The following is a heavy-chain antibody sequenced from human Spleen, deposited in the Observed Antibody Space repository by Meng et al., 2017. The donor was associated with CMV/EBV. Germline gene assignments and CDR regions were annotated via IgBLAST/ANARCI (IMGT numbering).Heavy chain of an antibody. V-gene: IGHV3-7*01. D-gene: IGHD2-15*01. CDR3: TTGVVVH. CDR1: GFTFSSYW. Sequence: GESLKISCAASGFTFSSYWMSWVRQAPGKGLEWVANIKQDGSEKYYVDSVKGRFTISRDNAKNSLYLQMNSLRAEDTAVYYCTTGVVVHWGQGTLVTVSS. J-gene: IGHJ4*02. CDR2: IKQDGSEK.